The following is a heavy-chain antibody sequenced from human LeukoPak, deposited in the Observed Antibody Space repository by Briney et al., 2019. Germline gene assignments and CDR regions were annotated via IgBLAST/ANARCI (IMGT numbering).Heavy chain of an antibody. CDR1: GSSISSYY. V-gene: IGHV4-59*08. CDR2: IYNSGST. Sequence: PSETLSLTCTVSGSSISSYYWSWIRQPPGKGLECIGYIYNSGSTNYNPSLKSRVSISVGTSKNQFSVKLSSVTAADTAVYYCARSAIDAFDIWGQGTMVTVSS. D-gene: IGHD6-25*01. J-gene: IGHJ3*02. CDR3: ARSAIDAFDI.